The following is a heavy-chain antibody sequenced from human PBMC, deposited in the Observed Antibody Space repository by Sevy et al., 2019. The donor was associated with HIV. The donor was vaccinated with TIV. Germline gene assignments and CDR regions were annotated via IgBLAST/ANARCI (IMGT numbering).Heavy chain of an antibody. D-gene: IGHD3-22*01. V-gene: IGHV5-51*01. Sequence: GESLKISCKGSGYSFTSYWIGWVRQMPGKGLEWMGIIYPGDSDTRYSPSFQGQVTISADKSTSTAYLQWSSLKASDTAMDYCAREVPSYYYDSSGYYYLNWFDPWGQGTLVTVSS. CDR1: GYSFTSYW. CDR2: IYPGDSDT. J-gene: IGHJ5*02. CDR3: AREVPSYYYDSSGYYYLNWFDP.